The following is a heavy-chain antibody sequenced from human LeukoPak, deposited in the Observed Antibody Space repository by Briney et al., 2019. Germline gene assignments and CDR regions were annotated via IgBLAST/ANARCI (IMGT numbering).Heavy chain of an antibody. V-gene: IGHV3-20*04. CDR2: INWNGGST. CDR3: ARDRTAYCSSTSCYGTTPGY. Sequence: GGSLRLSCAASGFTFDDYGMSWVRQAPGKGLEWVSGINWNGGSTGYADSVKGRFTISRDNAKNSLYLQMNSLRAEDTALYSCARDRTAYCSSTSCYGTTPGYWGQGTLVTVSS. D-gene: IGHD2-2*01. J-gene: IGHJ4*02. CDR1: GFTFDDYG.